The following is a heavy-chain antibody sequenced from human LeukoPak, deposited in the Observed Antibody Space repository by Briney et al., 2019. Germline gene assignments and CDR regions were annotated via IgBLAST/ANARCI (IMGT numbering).Heavy chain of an antibody. V-gene: IGHV6-1*01. CDR1: GDSVSSNSAA. J-gene: IGHJ4*02. CDR2: TYYRSKWYN. CDR3: ARWVVPYDYVWGSYRPPPSYFDY. D-gene: IGHD3-16*02. Sequence: SQTLSLTCAISGDSVSSNSAAWNWIRQSPSRGLEWLGRTYYRSKWYNDYAVSVKSRITINLDTSKNQFSLQLNSVTPEDTAVYYCARWVVPYDYVWGSYRPPPSYFDYWGQGTLVTVSS.